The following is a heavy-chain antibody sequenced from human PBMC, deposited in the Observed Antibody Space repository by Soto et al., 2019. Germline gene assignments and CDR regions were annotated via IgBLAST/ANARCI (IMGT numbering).Heavy chain of an antibody. J-gene: IGHJ4*02. V-gene: IGHV1-46*01. CDR3: ARSVSLRYCSGGSCFPYYFDY. CDR2: INPSGGST. CDR1: GYTFTSYY. Sequence: ASVKVSCKASGYTFTSYYMHWVRQAPGQGLEWMGIINPSGGSTSYAQKFQGRVTMTSDTSTSTVYMELSSLRSEDTAVYYCARSVSLRYCSGGSCFPYYFDYWGQGTLVTVSS. D-gene: IGHD2-15*01.